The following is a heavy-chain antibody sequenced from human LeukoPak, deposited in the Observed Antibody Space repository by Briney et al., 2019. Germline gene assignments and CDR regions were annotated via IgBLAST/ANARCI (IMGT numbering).Heavy chain of an antibody. V-gene: IGHV1-3*01. J-gene: IGHJ4*02. Sequence: ASVKVSCKASGYTFISYAMHWVRQAPGQRLEWMGWINAGSGNTKYSQKFQGRVTITRDTSASTAYMELSSLRSEDTAVYYCARDGILTGYYVDDYWGQGTLVTVSS. D-gene: IGHD3-9*01. CDR3: ARDGILTGYYVDDY. CDR1: GYTFISYA. CDR2: INAGSGNT.